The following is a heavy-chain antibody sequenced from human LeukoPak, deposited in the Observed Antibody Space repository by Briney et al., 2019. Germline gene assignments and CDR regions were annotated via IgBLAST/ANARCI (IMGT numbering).Heavy chain of an antibody. J-gene: IGHJ4*02. D-gene: IGHD5-24*01. Sequence: GGSLRLSCAASGFTFSNYRMNWVRQAPGKGLEWVSSISSSGNDISYADSVKGRFTISRDNSKNSLFLQLNSLRAEDTAVYYCARAVAGLDGYNGYWGQGTLVTVSS. CDR2: ISSSGNDI. V-gene: IGHV3-21*01. CDR1: GFTFSNYR. CDR3: ARAVAGLDGYNGY.